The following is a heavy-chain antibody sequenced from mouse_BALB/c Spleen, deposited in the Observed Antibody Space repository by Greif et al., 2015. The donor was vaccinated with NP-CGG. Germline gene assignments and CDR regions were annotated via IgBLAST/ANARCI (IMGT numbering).Heavy chain of an antibody. CDR2: IDPANGNT. J-gene: IGHJ4*01. D-gene: IGHD1-1*01. CDR1: GFNIKDTY. CDR3: ALIHYGSSSYAMDY. Sequence: EVQLQQSGAELVKPGASVKLSCTASGFNIKDTYMHWVKQRPEQGLEWIGRIDPANGNTKYDPKFQGKATITADTSSNTAYLPLSSLTSEDTAVYYCALIHYGSSSYAMDYWGQGTSVTVSS. V-gene: IGHV14-3*02.